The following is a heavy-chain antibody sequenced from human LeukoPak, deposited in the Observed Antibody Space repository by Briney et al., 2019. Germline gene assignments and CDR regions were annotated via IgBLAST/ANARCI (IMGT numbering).Heavy chain of an antibody. CDR3: AKDSLRTVPKASFDY. V-gene: IGHV3-53*01. CDR1: GFTVSSNY. D-gene: IGHD2-2*01. Sequence: GGSLRLSCAASGFTVSSNYMGWVRQAPGKGLGWVSVIYSGGSTYYADSVKGRFTISRDNSKNTLYLQMNSLRAEDTAVYYCAKDSLRTVPKASFDYWGQGTLVTVSS. J-gene: IGHJ4*02. CDR2: IYSGGST.